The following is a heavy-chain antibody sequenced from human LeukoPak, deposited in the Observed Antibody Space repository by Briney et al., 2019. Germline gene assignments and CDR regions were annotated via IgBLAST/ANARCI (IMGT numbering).Heavy chain of an antibody. V-gene: IGHV4-31*03. CDR3: AREQASCYERWCYFDY. Sequence: SQTLSLTCTVSGGSISSGGYYWSWIRQHPGRGLEWIVYIYYSGSTYYNPSLKSRVTISVDTSKNQFSLKLSSVTAADTAVYYCAREQASCYERWCYFDYWGQGTLVTVSS. J-gene: IGHJ4*02. CDR1: GGSISSGGYY. D-gene: IGHD2-2*01. CDR2: IYYSGST.